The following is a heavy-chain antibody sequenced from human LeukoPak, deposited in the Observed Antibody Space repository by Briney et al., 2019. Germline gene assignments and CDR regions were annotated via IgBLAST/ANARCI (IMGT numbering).Heavy chain of an antibody. D-gene: IGHD6-19*01. CDR2: ISAYNGNT. CDR3: ARVSVRFGYSSGWPIDY. CDR1: GYTFTSYG. J-gene: IGHJ4*02. V-gene: IGHV1-18*01. Sequence: ASVKVSCKASGYTFTSYGISWVRQAPGQGLEWMGWISAYNGNTNYAQKFQGRVTITRDTSTSTAYMELSSLRSEDTAVYYCARVSVRFGYSSGWPIDYWGQGTLVTVSS.